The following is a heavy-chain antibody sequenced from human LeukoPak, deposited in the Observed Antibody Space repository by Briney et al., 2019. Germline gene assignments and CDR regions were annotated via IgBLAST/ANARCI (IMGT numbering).Heavy chain of an antibody. J-gene: IGHJ4*02. CDR1: GFTFSSYA. D-gene: IGHD3-22*01. CDR2: ISGSGGST. CDR3: AKDPCYDSSGLAYFDY. V-gene: IGHV3-23*01. Sequence: GGSLRLSCAASGFTFSSYAMSWVRQAPGKGLEWVSAISGSGGSTYYADSVKGRFTISRDNSKNTLYLQMNSLRAEDTAVYYCAKDPCYDSSGLAYFDYWGQGTLVTVSS.